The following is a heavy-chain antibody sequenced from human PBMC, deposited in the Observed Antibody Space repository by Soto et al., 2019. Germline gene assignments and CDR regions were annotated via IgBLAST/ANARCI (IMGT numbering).Heavy chain of an antibody. J-gene: IGHJ4*02. CDR3: ALRSMAVVPEY. V-gene: IGHV4-59*01. CDR2: LYYGRSA. D-gene: IGHD3-22*01. Sequence: PSETLSLTCGFSGNAISSSYCIRLRQPPGKGLESIGYLYYGRSANYNPSLKSRVTLSVDTSTNQCSLTLSSMTAADTAVYYCALRSMAVVPEYWGQGTLVT. CDR1: GNAISSSY.